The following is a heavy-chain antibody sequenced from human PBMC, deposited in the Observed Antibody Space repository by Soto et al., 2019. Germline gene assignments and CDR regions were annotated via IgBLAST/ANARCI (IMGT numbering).Heavy chain of an antibody. Sequence: SETLSLTCTVSGGSIISSSYYWVWIRQPPGKGLEWIGSIYYSGSTYYNPSPKSRVTMSVDTSKNQFSLRLSSVTAADTAIYYCATRITVFGLLIPPFDPWGQGTKVTVSS. J-gene: IGHJ5*02. V-gene: IGHV4-39*07. CDR3: ATRITVFGLLIPPFDP. CDR1: GGSIISSSYY. CDR2: IYYSGST. D-gene: IGHD3-3*01.